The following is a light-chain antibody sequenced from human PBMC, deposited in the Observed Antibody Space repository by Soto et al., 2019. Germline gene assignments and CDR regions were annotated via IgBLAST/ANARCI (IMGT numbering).Light chain of an antibody. CDR2: AAS. CDR3: QQSYSTPRT. J-gene: IGKJ1*01. Sequence: IQMTQSPSSLSASVADRVTITCLASQSISSYLNWYQQKPGKAPKLLIYAASSLQSGVPSRFSGSGSGTDFTLTISSLQPEDFATYYCQQSYSTPRTFGQGTKVDIK. V-gene: IGKV1-39*01. CDR1: QSISSY.